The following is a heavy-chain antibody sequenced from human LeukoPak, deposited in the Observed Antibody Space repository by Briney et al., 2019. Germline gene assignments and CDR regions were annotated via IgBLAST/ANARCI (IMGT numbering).Heavy chain of an antibody. Sequence: SETLSLTCTVSGGSISSYYWSWIRQPPGKGLEWIGYIYYSGSTNYNPSLKSRVTISVDTSKNQFSLKLSSVNAADTAVYYCARVTSPHAFDIWGQGTMVTVSS. CDR2: IYYSGST. D-gene: IGHD2-21*02. J-gene: IGHJ3*02. V-gene: IGHV4-59*01. CDR3: ARVTSPHAFDI. CDR1: GGSISSYY.